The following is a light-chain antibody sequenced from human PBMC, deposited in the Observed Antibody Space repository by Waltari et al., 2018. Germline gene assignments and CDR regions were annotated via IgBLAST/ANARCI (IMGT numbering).Light chain of an antibody. CDR1: NSDVGSYNL. V-gene: IGLV2-23*01. CDR3: CSYADSSTPVV. J-gene: IGLJ2*01. Sequence: QSALTQPASVSGSPGQSITISCPGTNSDVGSYNLVSWYQHHPGKAPNLMIYEGSKRPSGVSNRFSGSKSGNTASLTISGLQAEDEADYYCCSYADSSTPVVFGGGTKLTVL. CDR2: EGS.